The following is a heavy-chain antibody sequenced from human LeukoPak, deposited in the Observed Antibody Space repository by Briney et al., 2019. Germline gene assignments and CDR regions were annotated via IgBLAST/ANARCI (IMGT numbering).Heavy chain of an antibody. CDR1: GSTFSSFA. V-gene: IGHV3-23*01. CDR2: IGHGGYDI. J-gene: IGHJ4*02. D-gene: IGHD2-21*01. CDR3: AKYCGGDCFRNFDS. Sequence: GGSLRLSCAASGSTFSSFAMAWVRQAPGRGLEWVAVIGHGGYDIHYADSVKGRFTISRDNSKNILYLQMSSLRADDTAVYYCAKYCGGDCFRNFDSWGQGDLVTVSS.